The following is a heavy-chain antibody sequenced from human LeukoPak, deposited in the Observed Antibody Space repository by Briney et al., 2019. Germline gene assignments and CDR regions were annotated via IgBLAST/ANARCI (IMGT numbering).Heavy chain of an antibody. J-gene: IGHJ5*02. Sequence: SEPLSLTCTVSGGSISSSDYYWGWIRQPPGKGLEGIASISYTGRTYYNPSLRSRITISVDTSKNQFSLRLSSVTAADTAVYHCARRGSGRNWFDPWGQGTLVTVSS. V-gene: IGHV4-39*01. D-gene: IGHD1-26*01. CDR3: ARRGSGRNWFDP. CDR2: ISYTGRT. CDR1: GGSISSSDYY.